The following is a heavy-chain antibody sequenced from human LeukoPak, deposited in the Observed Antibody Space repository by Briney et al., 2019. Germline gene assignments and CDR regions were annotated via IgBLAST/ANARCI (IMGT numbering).Heavy chain of an antibody. Sequence: GGSLRLSCAASGFTFSSSWMYWVRQAPGKGLVWVSRINSDESITTYADSVKGRFTISRDNAKNTLYLQMNSLRAEDTAVYYCARGLVPGFLDYWGQGTLVTVSS. CDR1: GFTFSSSW. V-gene: IGHV3-74*01. J-gene: IGHJ4*02. D-gene: IGHD4-11*01. CDR3: ARGLVPGFLDY. CDR2: INSDESIT.